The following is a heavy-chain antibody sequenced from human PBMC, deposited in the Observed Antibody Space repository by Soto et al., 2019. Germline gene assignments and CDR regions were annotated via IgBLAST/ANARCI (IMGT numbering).Heavy chain of an antibody. CDR2: IYYSGHT. Sequence: SETLSLTCTVSGGSVRSGGYYWTWIRQHPGKGLEWIGYIYYSGHTFYNPSLRSRVTISLDTSKNQFSLRLSSVTAADTAVYYCARELYTSSSAGLDVWGQGTTVTV. J-gene: IGHJ6*02. V-gene: IGHV4-31*03. CDR1: GGSVRSGGYY. CDR3: ARELYTSSSAGLDV. D-gene: IGHD6-6*01.